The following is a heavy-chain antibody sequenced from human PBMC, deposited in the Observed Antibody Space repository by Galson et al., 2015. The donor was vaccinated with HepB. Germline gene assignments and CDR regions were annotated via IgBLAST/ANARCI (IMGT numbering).Heavy chain of an antibody. CDR3: ARHKRSSAIYDICVYYYGLGY. CDR1: GYSFGSYW. Sequence: QSGAEVKKPGESLRTSCKGSGYSFGSYWISWVRQMPGKGLEWMGRLDPSDSESNYSQSFHGRVTISADKSLNTAYLQWSSLIASDTAMYNCARHKRSSAIYDICVYYYGLGYWGEGTLVTVCS. J-gene: IGHJ4*02. CDR2: LDPSDSES. D-gene: IGHD3-22*01. V-gene: IGHV5-10-1*01.